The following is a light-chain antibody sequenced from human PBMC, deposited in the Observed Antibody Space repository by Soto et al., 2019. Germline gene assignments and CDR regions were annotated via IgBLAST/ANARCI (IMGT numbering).Light chain of an antibody. V-gene: IGKV3-20*01. CDR3: QQDWSSPLRT. Sequence: EVVLTQTPSILSLSPGERATLSCRASQRISNEFLAWHQHKPGQAPRLLIYGASTRATDVPDRFSGSGSGADFTLSISRLDPEDFAVYDCQQDWSSPLRTF. CDR1: QRISNEF. J-gene: IGKJ1*01. CDR2: GAS.